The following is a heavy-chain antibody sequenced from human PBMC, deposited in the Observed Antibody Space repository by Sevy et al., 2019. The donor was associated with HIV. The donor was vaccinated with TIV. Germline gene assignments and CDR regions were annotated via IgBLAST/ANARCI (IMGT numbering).Heavy chain of an antibody. D-gene: IGHD6-19*01. J-gene: IGHJ3*02. V-gene: IGHV3-7*01. CDR2: IKQDGSEK. CDR3: ARDQGAVAGFDAFDI. CDR1: GFTFSSYW. Sequence: GGSLRLSCAASGFTFSSYWMSWVRQAPGKGLEWVANIKQDGSEKYYVDSVKGRFTISRDNAKNSLYLQMNSLRAEDTAGYYCARDQGAVAGFDAFDIWGQGTMVTVSS.